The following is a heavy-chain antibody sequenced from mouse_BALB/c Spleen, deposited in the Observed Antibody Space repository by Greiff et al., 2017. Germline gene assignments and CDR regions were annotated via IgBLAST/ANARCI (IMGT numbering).Heavy chain of an antibody. CDR1: GFSLTSYG. CDR2: IWSGGST. V-gene: IGHV2-2*02. D-gene: IGHD2-10*02. J-gene: IGHJ4*01. CDR3: AIQYGNYEGGAMDY. Sequence: QVQLQQSGPGLVQPSQSLSITCTVSGFSLTSYGVHWVRQSPGKGLEWLGVIWSGGSTDYNAAFISRLSISKDNSKSQVFFKMNSLQANDTAIYYCAIQYGNYEGGAMDYWGQGTSVTVSS.